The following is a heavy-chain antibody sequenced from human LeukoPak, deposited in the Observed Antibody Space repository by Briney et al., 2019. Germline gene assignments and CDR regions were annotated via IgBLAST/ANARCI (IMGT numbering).Heavy chain of an antibody. D-gene: IGHD3-3*01. J-gene: IGHJ4*02. Sequence: SETLSLTCAVYGGSFSGYYWSWIRQPPGKGLEWIGEINHSGSTNYNPSLKSRVAISVDTSKNQFSLKLSSVTAADTAVYYCARGGVVISYWGQGTLVTVSS. V-gene: IGHV4-34*01. CDR3: ARGGVVISY. CDR2: INHSGST. CDR1: GGSFSGYY.